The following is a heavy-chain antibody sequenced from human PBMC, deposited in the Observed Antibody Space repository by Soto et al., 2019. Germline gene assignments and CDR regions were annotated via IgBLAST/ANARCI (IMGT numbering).Heavy chain of an antibody. V-gene: IGHV1-69*02. CDR2: IIPILGIA. J-gene: IGHJ5*02. Sequence: QVQLVQSGAEVKKPGSSVKVSCKASGGTFSSYTISWVRQAPGQGLEWMGRIIPILGIANYAQKFQGRVTITADKSTSTADRELSSLRAEDTAVYYCARADSIIAARLWFDPGGQGTLVTVSS. CDR3: ARADSIIAARLWFDP. D-gene: IGHD6-6*01. CDR1: GGTFSSYT.